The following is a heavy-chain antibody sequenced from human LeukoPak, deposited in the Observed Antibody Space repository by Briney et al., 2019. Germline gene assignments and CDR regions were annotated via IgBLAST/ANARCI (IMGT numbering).Heavy chain of an antibody. V-gene: IGHV4-38-2*02. Sequence: SETLSLTCTVSGYSISSGYFWGWIRQPPGKGLECIGTIYHSGSTYYNPSLKSRVTISVDSSTNHFSLRLTSVTAADTAIYYCAAMTTVTMYSYFFDSWGQGTLLTVSS. CDR3: AAMTTVTMYSYFFDS. CDR2: IYHSGST. CDR1: GYSISSGYF. D-gene: IGHD4-17*01. J-gene: IGHJ4*02.